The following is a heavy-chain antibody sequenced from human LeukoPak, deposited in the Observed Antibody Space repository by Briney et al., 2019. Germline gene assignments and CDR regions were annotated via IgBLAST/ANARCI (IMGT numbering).Heavy chain of an antibody. CDR1: GYSFTSYW. J-gene: IGHJ6*02. CDR3: ARLPIVVVPAAMRSHYYGMDV. D-gene: IGHD2-2*01. CDR2: IYPGDSDT. Sequence: GESLKISCKGSGYSFTSYWIGWVRQTPGKGLEWMGIIYPGDSDTRYSPSFQGQVTISADKSISTAYLQWSSLKASDTAMYYCARLPIVVVPAAMRSHYYGMDVWGQGTTVTVSS. V-gene: IGHV5-51*01.